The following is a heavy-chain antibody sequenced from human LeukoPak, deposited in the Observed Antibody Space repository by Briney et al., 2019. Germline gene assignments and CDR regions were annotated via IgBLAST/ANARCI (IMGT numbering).Heavy chain of an antibody. V-gene: IGHV3-9*01. J-gene: IGHJ4*02. CDR1: GFTFDDYA. Sequence: PGGSLSLSCAASGFTFDDYAMHWVRQSPGKGLEWVSGISWNRAYIGYADSVKGRFTISRDNAKNSLYLQMNSLRAEDTAVYYCARDRLPGTFDYWGQGTLVTVSS. CDR2: ISWNRAYI. D-gene: IGHD1-1*01. CDR3: ARDRLPGTFDY.